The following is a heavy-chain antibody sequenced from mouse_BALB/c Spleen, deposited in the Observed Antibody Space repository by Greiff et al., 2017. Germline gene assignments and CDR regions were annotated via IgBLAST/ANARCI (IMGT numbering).Heavy chain of an antibody. CDR2: ISYDGSN. CDR3: ARGLTDPY. CDR1: GYSITSGYY. Sequence: ESGPGLVKPSQSLSLTCSVTGYSITSGYYWNWIRQFPGNKLEWMGYISYDGSNNYNPSLKNRISITRDTSKNQFFLKLNSVTTEDTATYYCARGLTDPYWGQGTTLTVSS. V-gene: IGHV3-6*02. D-gene: IGHD4-1*01. J-gene: IGHJ2*01.